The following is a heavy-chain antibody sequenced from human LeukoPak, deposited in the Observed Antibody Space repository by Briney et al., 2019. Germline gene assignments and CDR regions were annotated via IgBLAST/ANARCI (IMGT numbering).Heavy chain of an antibody. J-gene: IGHJ5*02. V-gene: IGHV1-8*01. CDR2: MNPNSGNT. Sequence: ASVKVSCKASVYTFTSYDINWVRQATGQGLEWMGWMNPNSGNTGYAQKFQGRVTMTRNASISTAYMELSSLRSEDTAVYYCARKYSSSWYDWFDPWGQGTLVTVSS. CDR1: VYTFTSYD. D-gene: IGHD6-13*01. CDR3: ARKYSSSWYDWFDP.